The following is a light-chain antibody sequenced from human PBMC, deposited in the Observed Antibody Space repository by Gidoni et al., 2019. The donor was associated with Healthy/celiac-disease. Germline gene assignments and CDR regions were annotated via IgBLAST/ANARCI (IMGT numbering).Light chain of an antibody. CDR2: GAS. J-gene: IGKJ1*01. CDR3: QQYGSSRWT. V-gene: IGKV3-20*01. CDR1: QSVSSSY. Sequence: IVFTQSPGTLSFSPGERATLSCRASQSVSSSYLAWYQQKPGQAPRLLIYGASSRATGIPDRFSGSGSGTDFTLTISRLEPEDFAVYYCQQYGSSRWTFGQGTKVEIK.